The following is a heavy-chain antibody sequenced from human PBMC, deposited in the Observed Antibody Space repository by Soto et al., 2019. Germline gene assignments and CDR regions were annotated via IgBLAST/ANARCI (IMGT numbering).Heavy chain of an antibody. CDR2: INAANGDT. CDR1: GYIFTNYP. Sequence: QVQLVQSGAELKNPGASVKVSCKASGYIFTNYPIHWVRQAPGQRLEWMGWINAANGDTGYSQNFQGRVTFTRDTSESTVYLEMSSLTSEDTAIYYCARKDYYGSGCYYFDYWGQGTLVTVSS. CDR3: ARKDYYGSGCYYFDY. D-gene: IGHD3-10*01. V-gene: IGHV1-3*01. J-gene: IGHJ4*02.